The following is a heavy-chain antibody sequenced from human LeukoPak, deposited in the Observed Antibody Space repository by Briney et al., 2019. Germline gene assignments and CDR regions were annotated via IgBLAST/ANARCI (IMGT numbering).Heavy chain of an antibody. CDR2: ISRRSGAT. V-gene: IGHV1-2*02. Sequence: ASVTLSCKASGYIFSDYYMHRVRQAPGRGFEWMGWISRRSGATKIAETFQGRVTLTRDTSISTAYVELTNLASDDTAVYYCVSWAGGKSGEASFDYWGQGTLVIVSS. CDR3: VSWAGGKSGEASFDY. CDR1: GYIFSDYY. D-gene: IGHD2-21*01. J-gene: IGHJ4*02.